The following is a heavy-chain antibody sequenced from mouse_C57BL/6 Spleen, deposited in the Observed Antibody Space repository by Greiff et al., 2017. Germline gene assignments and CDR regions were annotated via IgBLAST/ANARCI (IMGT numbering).Heavy chain of an antibody. CDR1: GYTFTSYW. CDR2: IDPSDSYT. V-gene: IGHV1-50*01. CDR3: ARGGYGSSSYYFDY. Sequence: QVQLQQPGAELVKPGASVKLSCKASGYTFTSYWMQWVKQRPGQGLEWIGEIDPSDSYTNYNQKFKGKATLTVDTSSSTAYMQLSSLTSEDSAVYYCARGGYGSSSYYFDYWGQGTTLTVSS. D-gene: IGHD1-1*01. J-gene: IGHJ2*01.